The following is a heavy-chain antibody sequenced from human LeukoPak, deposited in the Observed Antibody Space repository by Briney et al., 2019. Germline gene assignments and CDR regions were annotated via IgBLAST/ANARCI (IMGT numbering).Heavy chain of an antibody. CDR3: AGDRWFVP. V-gene: IGHV4-59*01. CDR2: IYYSGST. CDR1: GGSISTYN. J-gene: IGHJ5*02. Sequence: SETLSLTCTDPGGSISTYNWSWMPHPPGKGLEWIGYIYYSGSTTYTPPSTSRVTISSATSMQKFSPKLSSVTAAATAVSYCAGDRWFVPVGEGTLVTVSS.